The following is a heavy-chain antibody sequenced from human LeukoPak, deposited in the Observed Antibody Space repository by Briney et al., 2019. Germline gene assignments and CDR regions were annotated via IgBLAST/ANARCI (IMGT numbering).Heavy chain of an antibody. CDR1: GFTFSNYG. CDR3: AKEKNDYSDYSYMDV. J-gene: IGHJ6*03. Sequence: GGSLRLSCAASGFTFSNYGMHWGRQAPGKGLEWVAFIRYDGSNKYCADSVKGRFTVSRDNTKNTLYLQMNSLRAEDTAAYYCAKEKNDYSDYSYMDVWGKGTTVTVSS. V-gene: IGHV3-30*02. CDR2: IRYDGSNK. D-gene: IGHD4-11*01.